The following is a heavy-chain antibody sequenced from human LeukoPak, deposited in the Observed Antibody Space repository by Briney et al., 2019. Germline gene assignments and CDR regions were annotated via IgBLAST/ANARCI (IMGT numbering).Heavy chain of an antibody. CDR2: IKSDGRGT. V-gene: IGHV3-74*01. J-gene: IGHJ5*02. D-gene: IGHD3-22*01. CDR3: ARRYSDSSGNTPFDP. CDR1: GFSLGTYW. Sequence: GGSLRLSCAASGFSLGTYWMHWVRQAPGKGRVWVSRIKSDGRGTSYADSVKGRFTISRAKAKRTLYLQMNSLRGEGTAVYYCARRYSDSSGNTPFDPWGQGTLVTVSS.